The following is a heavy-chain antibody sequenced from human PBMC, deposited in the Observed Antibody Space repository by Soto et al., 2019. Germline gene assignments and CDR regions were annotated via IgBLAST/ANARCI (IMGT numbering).Heavy chain of an antibody. V-gene: IGHV4-39*01. CDR1: GGSISSSSYY. CDR3: ARLAEETFY. Sequence: SETLSLTCTVSGGSISSSSYYWGWIRQPPGKGLEWIGSIYYSGSTYYNPSLKSRVTISVDTSKNQFSLKLSSVTAADTAVYYCARLAEETFYWGQGTLVTVSS. CDR2: IYYSGST. J-gene: IGHJ4*02.